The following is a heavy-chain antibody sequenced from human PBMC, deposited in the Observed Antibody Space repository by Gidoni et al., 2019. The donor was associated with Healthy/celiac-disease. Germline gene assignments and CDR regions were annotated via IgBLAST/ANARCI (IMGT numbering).Heavy chain of an antibody. CDR3: ASGDSSSWKYFDY. V-gene: IGHV4-39*01. Sequence: QLQLQESGPGLVKPSETLSLTGTVSGGPISSSSYYWGWIRQPPGKGLEWIGSIYYSGSTYYNPSLKSRVTISVDTSKKQFSLKLSSVTAADTAVYYCASGDSSSWKYFDYWGQGTLVTVSS. CDR1: GGPISSSSYY. D-gene: IGHD6-13*01. J-gene: IGHJ4*02. CDR2: IYYSGST.